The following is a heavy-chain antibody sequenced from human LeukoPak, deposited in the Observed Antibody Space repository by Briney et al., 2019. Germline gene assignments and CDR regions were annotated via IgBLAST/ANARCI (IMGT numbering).Heavy chain of an antibody. V-gene: IGHV1-2*04. CDR1: GYTFTDYY. CDR3: ARAGTVEMTPLDY. J-gene: IGHJ4*02. D-gene: IGHD5-24*01. Sequence: ASVKVSCKASGYTFTDYYMHWVRQAPGQGLEWMGWINPDSGGTNYAQEFQGWVTMTRDTSISTAYMELSRLRSDDTAVYYCARAGTVEMTPLDYWGQGTLVTVSS. CDR2: INPDSGGT.